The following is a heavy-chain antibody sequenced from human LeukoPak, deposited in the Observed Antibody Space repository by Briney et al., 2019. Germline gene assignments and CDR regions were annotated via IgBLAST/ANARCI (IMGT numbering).Heavy chain of an antibody. CDR1: GFTVSSNY. D-gene: IGHD3-10*01. CDR2: ISSSSSTI. V-gene: IGHV3-48*04. J-gene: IGHJ4*02. Sequence: GGSLRLSCAASGFTVSSNYMSWVRQAPGKGLGWVSCISSSSSTIYYADSVKGRFTISRDNAKNSLYLQMNSLRAEDTAVYYCARDSYGSGSYYRIDYWGQGILVTVSS. CDR3: ARDSYGSGSYYRIDY.